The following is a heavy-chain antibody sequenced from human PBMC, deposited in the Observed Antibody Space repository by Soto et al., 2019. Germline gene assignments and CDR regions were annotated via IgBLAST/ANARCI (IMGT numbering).Heavy chain of an antibody. D-gene: IGHD6-19*01. J-gene: IGHJ4*02. CDR3: ATDPLVYGSGWYYDY. Sequence: ASVKISCTSSGYTFSISVINGLRQATGQGLEWMGWMNPNSGNTGYAQKFQGRVTMTRNTSISTAYMELSSLRSEDTAVYYCATDPLVYGSGWYYDYWGQGTLVTVSS. V-gene: IGHV1-8*02. CDR1: GYTFSISV. CDR2: MNPNSGNT.